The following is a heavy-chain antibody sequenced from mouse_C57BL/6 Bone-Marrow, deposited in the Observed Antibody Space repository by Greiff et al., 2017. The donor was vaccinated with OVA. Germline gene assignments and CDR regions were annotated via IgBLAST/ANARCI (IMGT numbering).Heavy chain of an antibody. CDR3: AKNSSMYYYGSGWFAY. J-gene: IGHJ3*01. CDR1: GFSLTSYG. Sequence: VQLKESGPGLVQPSQSLSITCTVSGFSLTSYGVHWVRQPPGTGLEWLGVIWSGGSADYNAAFISRLSISKDNSKSQVFVKMNSLQADDTAIYYCAKNSSMYYYGSGWFAYWGQGTLVTVSA. CDR2: IWSGGSA. D-gene: IGHD1-1*01. V-gene: IGHV2-4*01.